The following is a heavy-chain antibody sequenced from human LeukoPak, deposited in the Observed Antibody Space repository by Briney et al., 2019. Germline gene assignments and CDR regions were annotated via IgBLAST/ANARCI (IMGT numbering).Heavy chain of an antibody. Sequence: PSETLSLTCTVSGGSISSSSYYWGWIRQPPGKGLEWIGSIYYSGSTYYNPSLKSRVTISVDTSKNQFSLKLSSVTAADTAVYYCARQRAQYCSSTSCYTGRFDYWGQGTLVTVSS. J-gene: IGHJ4*02. CDR2: IYYSGST. CDR3: ARQRAQYCSSTSCYTGRFDY. CDR1: GGSISSSSYY. V-gene: IGHV4-39*01. D-gene: IGHD2-2*02.